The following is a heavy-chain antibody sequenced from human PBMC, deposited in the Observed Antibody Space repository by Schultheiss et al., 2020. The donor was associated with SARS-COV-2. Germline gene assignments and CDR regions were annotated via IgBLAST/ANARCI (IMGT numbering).Heavy chain of an antibody. CDR1: GVSISSYY. CDR2: IDYSGRI. D-gene: IGHD1-26*01. CDR3: ARAMGVGRRFDS. J-gene: IGHJ4*02. V-gene: IGHV4-59*08. Sequence: SETLSLTCTVSGVSISSYYWSWIRQHPGKGLEWIGYIDYSGRIFYNPSLKSRLTISVDTSKNQFSLKLSSVTAADTAVYYCARAMGVGRRFDSWGQGTPVTVSS.